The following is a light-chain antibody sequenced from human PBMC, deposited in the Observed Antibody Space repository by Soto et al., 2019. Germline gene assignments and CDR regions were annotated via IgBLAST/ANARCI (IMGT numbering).Light chain of an antibody. V-gene: IGKV3-11*01. Sequence: DIVLTQSPATLSLSPGERAILSCRASQSVSSYLAWYKQKPGQAPRLLMSDASNRASGIPARFSGSGSETDFTLTISRLLPEDFAIYYCRQRSNWPLTFGQGTRV. J-gene: IGKJ1*01. CDR3: RQRSNWPLT. CDR2: DAS. CDR1: QSVSSY.